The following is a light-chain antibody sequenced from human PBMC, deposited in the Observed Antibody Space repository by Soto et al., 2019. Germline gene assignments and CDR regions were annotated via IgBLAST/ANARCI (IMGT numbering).Light chain of an antibody. J-gene: IGLJ3*02. CDR3: QSYDSSLSSWV. CDR1: SYNIGAGYD. CDR2: GNS. V-gene: IGLV1-40*01. Sequence: QAVVTQPPSVSGAPGQRVTISCTGSSYNIGAGYDVHWYHHLPGTAPKLLIYGNSNRPSGVPDRFSGSKSGTSASLAITGLQAEDEADYYCQSYDSSLSSWVFGGGTKVTVL.